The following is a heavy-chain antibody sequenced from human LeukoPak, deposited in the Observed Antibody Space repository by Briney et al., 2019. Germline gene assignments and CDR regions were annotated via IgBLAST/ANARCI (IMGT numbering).Heavy chain of an antibody. CDR3: AKDQPTYCSSTSCHDGY. V-gene: IGHV3-30*02. CDR2: MQYDGTNK. D-gene: IGHD2-2*01. Sequence: GGSLRLSCAASGFTFSSYGMHWVRQAPGKGLEWVSFMQYDGTNKYYADSVKGRFTISRDNSKNTLYLQMNSLRAEDTAVYYCAKDQPTYCSSTSCHDGYWGQGTLVTVSS. J-gene: IGHJ4*02. CDR1: GFTFSSYG.